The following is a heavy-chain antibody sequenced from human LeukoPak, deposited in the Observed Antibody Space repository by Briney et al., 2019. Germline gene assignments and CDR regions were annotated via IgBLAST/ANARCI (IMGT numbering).Heavy chain of an antibody. J-gene: IGHJ4*02. CDR3: AAVSDYDFWSVVRY. CDR2: IVVGSGNT. D-gene: IGHD3-3*01. V-gene: IGHV1-58*02. Sequence: KVSCKASGFTFTSSAMQWVRRARGQRLEWIGWIVVGSGNTNYAQTFQERVTITRDMSTSTAYMELSSLRSEDTAMYYCAAVSDYDFWSVVRYWGQGTLVTVSS. CDR1: GFTFTSSA.